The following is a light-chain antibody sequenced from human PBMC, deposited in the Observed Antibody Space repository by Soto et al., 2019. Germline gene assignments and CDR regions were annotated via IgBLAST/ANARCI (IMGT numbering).Light chain of an antibody. CDR2: TAA. CDR3: QQRSSWPLT. CDR1: QSVGSD. V-gene: IGKV3-11*01. Sequence: EIVLTQSPATLSLSPGERATLSCMASQSVGSDLAWYQQKPGQAPRLLIYTAAYRPTGIPARFSGSGSGTDFTLILSSLEAEDFVLYYCQQRSSWPLTFGPGTTVDIK. J-gene: IGKJ3*01.